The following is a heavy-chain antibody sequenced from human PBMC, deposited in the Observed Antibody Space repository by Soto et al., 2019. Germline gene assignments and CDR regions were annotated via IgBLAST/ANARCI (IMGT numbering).Heavy chain of an antibody. CDR1: GGTFSSYA. Sequence: SVKVSCTASGGTFSSYAISWVRQAPGQGLEWMGGIIPIFGTANYAQKFQGRVTITADESTSTAYMELSSLKIDDTAVYYCTSRRDWTAVDPLDYWGLGTLVPVTS. V-gene: IGHV1-69*13. CDR2: IIPIFGTA. D-gene: IGHD5-18*01. CDR3: TSRRDWTAVDPLDY. J-gene: IGHJ4*02.